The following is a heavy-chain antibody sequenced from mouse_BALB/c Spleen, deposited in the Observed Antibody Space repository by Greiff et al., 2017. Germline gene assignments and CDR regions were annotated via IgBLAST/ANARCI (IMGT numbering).Heavy chain of an antibody. V-gene: IGHV3-2*02. Sequence: EVKVEESGPGLVKPSQSLSLTCTVTGYSITSDYAWNWIRQFPGNKLEWMGYISYSGSTSYNPSLKSRISITRDTSKNQFFLQLNSVTTEDTATYYCARFYDGYSYYFDYWGQGTTLTVSS. CDR1: GYSITSDYA. J-gene: IGHJ2*01. D-gene: IGHD2-3*01. CDR3: ARFYDGYSYYFDY. CDR2: ISYSGST.